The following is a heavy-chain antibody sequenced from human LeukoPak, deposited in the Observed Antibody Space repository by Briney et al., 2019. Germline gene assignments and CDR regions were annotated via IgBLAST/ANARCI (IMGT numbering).Heavy chain of an antibody. CDR2: INHSGST. V-gene: IGHV4-34*01. J-gene: IGHJ6*02. D-gene: IGHD5-18*01. Sequence: SETLSLTCAVYGGSFSGYYWSWIRQPPGKGLEWIGEINHSGSTNYNPSLKSRVTISVDTSKNQFSLKLSSVTAADTAVYYCAREGYNYGRSYYYGMDVWGQGTTVTVSS. CDR3: AREGYNYGRSYYYGMDV. CDR1: GGSFSGYY.